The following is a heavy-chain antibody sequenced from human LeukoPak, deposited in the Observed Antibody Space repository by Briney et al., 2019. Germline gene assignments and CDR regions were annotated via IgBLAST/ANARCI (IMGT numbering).Heavy chain of an antibody. CDR2: IKQDGSEK. Sequence: GGSLRLSCAASGFTFSSYWMSWVRQAPGKGLEWVANIKQDGSEKYYVDSVKGRFTISRDNAKNSLYLQMNSLRAEDTAFYYCARGLMGGYPYFENWGQGTLVTVSS. CDR3: ARGLMGGYPYFEN. CDR1: GFTFSSYW. V-gene: IGHV3-7*03. D-gene: IGHD3-22*01. J-gene: IGHJ4*02.